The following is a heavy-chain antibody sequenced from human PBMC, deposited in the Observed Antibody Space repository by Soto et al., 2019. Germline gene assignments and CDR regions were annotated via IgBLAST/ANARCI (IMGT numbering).Heavy chain of an antibody. CDR3: ARVAGIAAAGRVNWFDP. CDR1: GGSISSGGYS. CDR2: IYHSGST. V-gene: IGHV4-30-2*01. Sequence: SETLSLTCAVSGGSISSGGYSWSWIRQPPGKGLEWIGYIYHSGSTYYNPSLKSRVTISVDRSKNQFSLKLSSVTAADTAVYYCARVAGIAAAGRVNWFDPWGQGTLVTVSS. D-gene: IGHD6-13*01. J-gene: IGHJ5*02.